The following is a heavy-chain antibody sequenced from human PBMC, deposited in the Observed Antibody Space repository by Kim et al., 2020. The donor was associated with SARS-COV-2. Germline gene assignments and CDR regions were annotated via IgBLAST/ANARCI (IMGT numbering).Heavy chain of an antibody. Sequence: FYNTSLKGRGVISLDTSKNQFSLKLNSVTAADTAGYYCARGVAYGGLFDYWGQGALVAVSS. J-gene: IGHJ4*02. V-gene: IGHV4-31*02. D-gene: IGHD4-17*01. CDR3: ARGVAYGGLFDY.